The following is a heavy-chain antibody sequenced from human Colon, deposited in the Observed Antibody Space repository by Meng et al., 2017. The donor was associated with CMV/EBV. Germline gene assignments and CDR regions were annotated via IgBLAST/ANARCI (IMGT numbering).Heavy chain of an antibody. Sequence: CTVSNGSITSGGYYWSWIRHVPGKGLEWIGYIYYTGSTFYNPSLKSRTTISVSTSDNQFSLKLTSMTAADTAVYYCARDSGYGHFDYWGQGVLVTVSS. CDR1: NGSITSGGYY. D-gene: IGHD5-12*01. V-gene: IGHV4-31*03. CDR3: ARDSGYGHFDY. CDR2: IYYTGST. J-gene: IGHJ4*02.